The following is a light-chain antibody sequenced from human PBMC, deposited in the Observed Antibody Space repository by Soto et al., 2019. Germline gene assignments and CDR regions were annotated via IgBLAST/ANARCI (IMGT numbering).Light chain of an antibody. V-gene: IGKV4-1*01. CDR2: WAS. J-gene: IGKJ2*01. CDR3: QQYYSTPPYT. Sequence: DIVMTQSPDSLAVSLGERATINCKSSQSVLYSSNNKNYLAWYQQKPGQPPKLLIYWASTRESGVPDRFSGSGSGTDFTLTSSSLQAEDVAVYYGQQYYSTPPYTFGQGTKLEIK. CDR1: QSVLYSSNNKNY.